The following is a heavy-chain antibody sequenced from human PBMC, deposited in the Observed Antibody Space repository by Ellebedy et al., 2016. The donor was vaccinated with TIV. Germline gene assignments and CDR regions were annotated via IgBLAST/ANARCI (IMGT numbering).Heavy chain of an antibody. CDR1: GFTFSSYS. V-gene: IGHV3-48*04. CDR3: VRARPYCGGDCYSFGN. Sequence: GESLKISXAASGFTFSSYSMNWVRQAPGKGLEWVSYISSSSSTMYYADSVKGRFTISRDNAKNTLYLQMNSLRAEDTAVYYCVRARPYCGGDCYSFGNWGQGSLVTVSS. J-gene: IGHJ4*02. CDR2: ISSSSSTM. D-gene: IGHD2-21*02.